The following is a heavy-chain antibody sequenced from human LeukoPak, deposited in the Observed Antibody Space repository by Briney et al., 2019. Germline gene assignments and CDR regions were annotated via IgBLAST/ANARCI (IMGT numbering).Heavy chain of an antibody. CDR3: ASHTVTMPSPWFDP. CDR2: IYYSGST. J-gene: IGHJ5*02. D-gene: IGHD4-17*01. Sequence: SETLSLTCTVSGGSISSSSYYWGWIRQPPGKGLEWIGSIYYSGSTYYNPSLKSRVTISVDTSKNQFSLKLSSVTAADTAVYYCASHTVTMPSPWFDPWGQGTLVTVSS. V-gene: IGHV4-39*07. CDR1: GGSISSSSYY.